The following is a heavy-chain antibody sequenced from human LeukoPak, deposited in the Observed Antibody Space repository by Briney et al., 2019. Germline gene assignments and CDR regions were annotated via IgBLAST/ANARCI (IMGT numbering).Heavy chain of an antibody. Sequence: SETLSLTCTVSGDSISSHYLGWIRQPAGKGLEWIGITSGTGNYNPSLKSRVSISVDTSKNQFSLRLNSMTAADMAVYYCARDRDYYGSGSYGPDYWGQGILVTVSS. V-gene: IGHV4-4*07. CDR1: GDSISSHY. CDR2: TSGTG. J-gene: IGHJ4*02. D-gene: IGHD3-10*01. CDR3: ARDRDYYGSGSYGPDY.